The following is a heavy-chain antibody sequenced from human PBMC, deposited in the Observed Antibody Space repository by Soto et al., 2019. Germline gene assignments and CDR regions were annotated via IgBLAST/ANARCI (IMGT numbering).Heavy chain of an antibody. CDR2: ISAHKGNT. V-gene: IGHV1-18*01. J-gene: IGHJ4*02. CDR3: ARGRYGDY. D-gene: IGHD1-1*01. CDR1: GYAFTTYG. Sequence: QVHLVQSGAEVKKPGASVKVSCQGSGYAFTTYGITWVRQAPGQGLEWMGWISAHKGNTNYAQKLPGRVTVTPDTSTTTAYMELRRLRYDDTPLYYCARGRYGDYWGQGALVNVYS.